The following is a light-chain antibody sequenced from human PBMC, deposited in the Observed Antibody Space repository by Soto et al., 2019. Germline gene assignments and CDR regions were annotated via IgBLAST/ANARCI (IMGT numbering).Light chain of an antibody. V-gene: IGKV3-20*01. CDR2: AAS. Sequence: EIVLTQSPGTLSLSPGERATLSCRASQSVTNNYLAWYRQKPGQAPRLLIYAASSRAAGTPDRFSGSGSGTDFTLTISRLEPEYFAVYYCQQYGSSFTFGPGTKVDIK. CDR1: QSVTNNY. CDR3: QQYGSSFT. J-gene: IGKJ3*01.